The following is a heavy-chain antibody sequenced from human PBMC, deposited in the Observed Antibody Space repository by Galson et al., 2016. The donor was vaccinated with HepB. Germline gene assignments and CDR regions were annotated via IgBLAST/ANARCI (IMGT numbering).Heavy chain of an antibody. J-gene: IGHJ3*02. CDR2: IYYSGST. CDR3: ARDSSSWYGSPAGFDI. V-gene: IGHV4-59*01. Sequence: SETLSLTCTVSGGSISSYYWSWIRQPPGKGLEWIGQIYYSGSTNYNPSLKSRVTISEDTSKNQVSLKLSSVTAADTAVYYCARDSSSWYGSPAGFDIWGQGTMVTVSS. CDR1: GGSISSYY. D-gene: IGHD6-13*01.